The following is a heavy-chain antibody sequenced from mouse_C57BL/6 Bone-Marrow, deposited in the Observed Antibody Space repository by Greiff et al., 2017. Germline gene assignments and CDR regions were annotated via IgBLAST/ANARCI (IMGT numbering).Heavy chain of an antibody. Sequence: VMLVESGPGLVAPSQSLSITCTVSGFSLTSYAISWVRQPPGKGLEWLGVIWTGGGTNYNSALKSRLSISKDNSKSQVFLKMNSLQTDDTARYYCARNEETAQATDWFAYWGQGTLVTVSA. CDR2: IWTGGGT. J-gene: IGHJ3*01. CDR3: ARNEETAQATDWFAY. CDR1: GFSLTSYA. V-gene: IGHV2-9-1*01. D-gene: IGHD3-2*02.